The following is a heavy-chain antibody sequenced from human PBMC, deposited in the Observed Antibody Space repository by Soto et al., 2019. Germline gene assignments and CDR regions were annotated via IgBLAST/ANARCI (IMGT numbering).Heavy chain of an antibody. CDR1: GFTFSSYA. J-gene: IGHJ6*03. CDR2: ISGSDGST. Sequence: GGSLRLSCAASGFTFSSYAMSWVRQAPGKGLEWVSAISGSDGSTYYADSVKGRFTISRDNSKNTLYLQMNSLRAEDTAVYYCAKACYDILTGYPTDYYMDVWGKGTTVTVSS. V-gene: IGHV3-23*01. D-gene: IGHD3-9*01. CDR3: AKACYDILTGYPTDYYMDV.